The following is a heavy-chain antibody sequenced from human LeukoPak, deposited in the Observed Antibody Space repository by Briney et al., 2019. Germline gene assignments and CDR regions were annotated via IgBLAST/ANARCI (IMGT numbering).Heavy chain of an antibody. CDR1: GFNFANHA. D-gene: IGHD3-22*01. J-gene: IGHJ5*02. CDR3: ARGGYAVDP. CDR2: ISGGGDIT. V-gene: IGHV3-23*01. Sequence: PGGSLRLSCAASGFNFANHAMSWVRQTAGKGLEWVSAISGGGDITFYADSVKGRFTISRDNSKDTLFLQMHSLRPGDTAVYYCARGGYAVDPWGQGTLVTVSS.